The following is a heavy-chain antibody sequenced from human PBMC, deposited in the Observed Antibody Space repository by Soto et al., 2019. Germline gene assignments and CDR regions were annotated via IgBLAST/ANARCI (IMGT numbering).Heavy chain of an antibody. J-gene: IGHJ4*01. CDR2: IYYSGST. CDR3: TRNDGYVYQLLFNY. D-gene: IGHD2-2*01. CDR1: GGSINSGDYY. Sequence: PSETLSLTCTVSGGSINSGDYYWSWIRQPPGKGLEWIGYIYYSGSTYYNPSLKSRVTISVDTSKNQFSLKLSSVTAADTAVYYCTRNDGYVYQLLFNYWGQGTLVTVSS. V-gene: IGHV4-30-4*01.